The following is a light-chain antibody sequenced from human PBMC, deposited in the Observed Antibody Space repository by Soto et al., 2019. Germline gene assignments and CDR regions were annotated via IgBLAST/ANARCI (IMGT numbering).Light chain of an antibody. CDR1: SSNIGSNT. CDR3: AAWDDSLNGVV. J-gene: IGLJ2*01. CDR2: SNN. Sequence: QSVLTQPPSASGTPGQRDTISCSGRSSNIGSNTVNWYQQLPGTAPKLLIYSNNQRPSGVPDRFSGSKSGTSASLAISGLQSEDEADYYCAAWDDSLNGVVFGGGTQLTVL. V-gene: IGLV1-44*01.